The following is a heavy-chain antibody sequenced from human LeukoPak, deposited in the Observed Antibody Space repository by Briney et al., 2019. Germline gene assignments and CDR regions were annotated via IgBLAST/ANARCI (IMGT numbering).Heavy chain of an antibody. CDR1: GFTVSSNY. CDR2: ISGSGGST. CDR3: AKDGRHIVGAVLY. J-gene: IGHJ4*02. V-gene: IGHV3-23*01. D-gene: IGHD1-26*01. Sequence: PGGSLRLSCAASGFTVSSNYMSWVRQAPGKGLEWVSAISGSGGSTYYADSVKGRFTISRDNSKNTLYLQMNSLRAEDTAVYYCAKDGRHIVGAVLYWGQGTLVTVSS.